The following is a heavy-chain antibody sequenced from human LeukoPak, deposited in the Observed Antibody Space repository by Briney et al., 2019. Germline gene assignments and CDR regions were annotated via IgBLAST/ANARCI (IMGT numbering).Heavy chain of an antibody. CDR2: IIPIFGTA. D-gene: IGHD6-19*01. J-gene: IGHJ3*02. CDR1: GGTFSSYA. V-gene: IGHV1-69*05. Sequence: SVKVSCKASGGTFSSYAISWVRQAPGQGLEWMGRIIPIFGTANYAQKFQGRVTITTAESTSTAYMELRSLRSGDTPVYYCARDLLAVGSIAFDIWGQGTMVTVSS. CDR3: ARDLLAVGSIAFDI.